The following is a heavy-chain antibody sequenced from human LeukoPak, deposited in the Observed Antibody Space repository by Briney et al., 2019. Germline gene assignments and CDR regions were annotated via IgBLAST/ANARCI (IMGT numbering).Heavy chain of an antibody. J-gene: IGHJ4*02. Sequence: GGSLRLSCAASGFTFSSYGMHWVRQAPGKGLEWVAVIWYGGSNKYYADSVKGRFTISRDNSKNMLYLQMNSPEDTAVYYCAKDRRSSWYESFDYWGQGTLVTVSS. D-gene: IGHD6-13*01. V-gene: IGHV3-33*06. CDR1: GFTFSSYG. CDR2: IWYGGSNK. CDR3: AKDRRSSWYESFDY.